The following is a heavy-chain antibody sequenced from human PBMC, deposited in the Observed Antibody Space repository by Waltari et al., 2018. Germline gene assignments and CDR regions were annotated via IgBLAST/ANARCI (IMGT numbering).Heavy chain of an antibody. CDR2: IKSRYEI. D-gene: IGHD3-22*01. V-gene: IGHV3-48*01. J-gene: IGHJ4*01. Sequence: VQLVESGGGLIQPGGSLSITCEGSGFIFNDYSITWVRQAPGKGLELLSNIKSRYEIEDGDSGRGRFTSSRDKAKNSVYLQMNSLRAEDTGVYFCARDAQYESSGYAYFFDFWGHGTSVTVSS. CDR1: GFIFNDYS. CDR3: ARDAQYESSGYAYFFDF.